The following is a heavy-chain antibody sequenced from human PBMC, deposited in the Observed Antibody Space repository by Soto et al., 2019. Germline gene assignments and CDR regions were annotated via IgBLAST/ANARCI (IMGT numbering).Heavy chain of an antibody. CDR2: IIPIFGTA. Sequence: QVQLVQSGAEVKKPGSSVKVSCKASGGTFSSYAISWVRQAPGQGLEWLGGIIPIFGTANYAQKFQGRVTITADESTCTAYMELSSLRSEDTAVHYCARGHDSSRYYSCRYNWFDPWGQGTLVTVSS. CDR1: GGTFSSYA. J-gene: IGHJ5*02. D-gene: IGHD3-22*01. V-gene: IGHV1-69*01. CDR3: ARGHDSSRYYSCRYNWFDP.